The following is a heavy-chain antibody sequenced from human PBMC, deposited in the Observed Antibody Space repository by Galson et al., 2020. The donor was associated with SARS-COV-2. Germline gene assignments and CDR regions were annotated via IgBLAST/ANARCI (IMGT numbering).Heavy chain of an antibody. CDR1: GGSISSYY. CDR2: IYYSGST. V-gene: IGHV4-59*01. J-gene: IGHJ6*02. Sequence: SETLSLTCTVSGGSISSYYWSWIRQPPGKGLEWIGYIYYSGSTNYNPSLKSRVTISVDTSKNQFSLKLSSVTAADTAVYYCARASGSLPYYDYGMDVWGQGTTVIVSS. CDR3: ARASGSLPYYDYGMDV. D-gene: IGHD1-26*01.